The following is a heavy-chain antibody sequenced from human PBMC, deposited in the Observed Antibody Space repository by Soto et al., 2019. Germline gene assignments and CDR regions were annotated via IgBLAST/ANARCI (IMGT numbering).Heavy chain of an antibody. Sequence: QVQLVQSGAEVKKPGSSVKVSCKASGGTFSNYALSWVRQAPGQGLEWLGGIIPIFGTTNYAPKFQNRVTITADKSPVTAYMELRSLKSEDTAVYYCTRGRIRAHPPLYHSAMDVWGQGNNVTVSS. CDR1: GGTFSNYA. J-gene: IGHJ6*02. V-gene: IGHV1-69*06. CDR2: IIPIFGTT. D-gene: IGHD2-21*01. CDR3: TRGRIRAHPPLYHSAMDV.